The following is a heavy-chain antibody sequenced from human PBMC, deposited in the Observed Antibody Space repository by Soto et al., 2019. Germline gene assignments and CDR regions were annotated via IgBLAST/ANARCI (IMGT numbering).Heavy chain of an antibody. V-gene: IGHV3-23*01. CDR3: AKEGITIFRVVIRVFDY. D-gene: IGHD3-3*01. CDR2: ISGSGGST. CDR1: GFTFSSHA. J-gene: IGHJ4*02. Sequence: GGSLRLSCAASGFTFSSHAMSWVRQAPGKGLEWVSAISGSGGSTYYADSVKGRFTISRDNSKNTLYLQMNSLRAEDTAVYYCAKEGITIFRVVIRVFDYRGQGTLVTVSS.